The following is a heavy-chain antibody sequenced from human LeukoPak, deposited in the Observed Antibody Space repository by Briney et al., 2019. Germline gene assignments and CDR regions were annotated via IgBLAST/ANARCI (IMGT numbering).Heavy chain of an antibody. Sequence: SETLSLTCTVSGGSISSYYWSWIRQPPGKGLEWIGFIYYSGSTNYNPSLKSRGTISVDTSKNQFSLRLSSVTAADTAVYYCARVRIAVAGIDYWGQGTLVTVSS. CDR3: ARVRIAVAGIDY. CDR1: GGSISSYY. V-gene: IGHV4-59*01. J-gene: IGHJ4*02. CDR2: IYYSGST. D-gene: IGHD6-19*01.